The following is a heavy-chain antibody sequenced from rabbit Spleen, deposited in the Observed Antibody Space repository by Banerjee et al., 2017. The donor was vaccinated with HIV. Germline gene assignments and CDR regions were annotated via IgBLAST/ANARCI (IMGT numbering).Heavy chain of an antibody. J-gene: IGHJ4*01. D-gene: IGHD2-1*01. CDR3: VRDRANIGGDYGPYYFDL. Sequence: PLKESGGGLVQPGGSLKLSCKASGFDFSSYGMTWVRQAPGKGLEWIGYIDPVFGVTYYANWVNGRFTISSHNAQNTLYLQLNSLTAADTATYFCVRDRANIGGDYGPYYFDLWGPGTLVTVS. CDR2: IDPVFGVT. V-gene: IGHV1S7*01. CDR1: GFDFSSYG.